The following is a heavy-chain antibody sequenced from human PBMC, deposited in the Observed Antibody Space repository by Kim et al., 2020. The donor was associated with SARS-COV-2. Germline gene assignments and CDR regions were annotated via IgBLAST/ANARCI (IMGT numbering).Heavy chain of an antibody. CDR3: ASGYCSSTSCYDAFDI. V-gene: IGHV4-30-2*01. CDR1: GGSISSGGYS. CDR2: IYHSGST. J-gene: IGHJ3*02. D-gene: IGHD2-2*01. Sequence: SETLSLTCAVSGGSISSGGYSWSWIRQPPGKGLEWIGYIYHSGSTYYNPSLKSRVTISVDRSKNQFSLKLSSVTAADTAVYYCASGYCSSTSCYDAFDIWGQGKMVTVSS.